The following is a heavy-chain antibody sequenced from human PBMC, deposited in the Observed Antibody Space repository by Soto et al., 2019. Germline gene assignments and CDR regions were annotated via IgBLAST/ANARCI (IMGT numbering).Heavy chain of an antibody. CDR1: GFSLRNGGVG. CDR2: IYWNDDK. D-gene: IGHD5-18*01. J-gene: IGHJ5*02. V-gene: IGHV2-5*01. Sequence: QITLKESGPTLVKSTQTLTLTCSFSGFSLRNGGVGVGWIRQPPGKPLEWVALIYWNDDKRYSPFLKNRLTLIKDTFKDQVVLTMTNVDPVDTATYYCAHKLDTVDWFGPWGQGILVTVSS. CDR3: AHKLDTVDWFGP.